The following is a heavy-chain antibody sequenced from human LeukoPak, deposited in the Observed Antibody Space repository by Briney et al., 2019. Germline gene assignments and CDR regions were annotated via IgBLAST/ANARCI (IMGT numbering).Heavy chain of an antibody. CDR2: ISGSGGST. Sequence: GGSLRLSCAASGFTFSSYAMSWVRQAPGKGLEWVSAISGSGGSTYYADSVKGWFTISRDNSKNTLYLQMNSLRAEDTAVYYCALTVTPQGFDYWGQGTLVTVSS. V-gene: IGHV3-23*01. D-gene: IGHD4-11*01. CDR3: ALTVTPQGFDY. CDR1: GFTFSSYA. J-gene: IGHJ4*02.